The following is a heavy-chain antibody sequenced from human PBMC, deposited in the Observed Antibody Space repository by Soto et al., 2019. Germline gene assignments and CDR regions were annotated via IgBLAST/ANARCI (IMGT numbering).Heavy chain of an antibody. V-gene: IGHV3-30*03. J-gene: IGHJ4*02. CDR3: AREQFEDGRGHYDH. CDR2: ISYNGNKK. CDR1: GFAFSTSV. D-gene: IGHD3-10*02. Sequence: QVQLVESGGGVVQPEGSLRLSCAASGFAFSTSVIHWVRQAPGKGLEWMAHISYNGNKKHYADSVKGRFTVSRDISESTLYLQMNSLRAEDTAVYYCAREQFEDGRGHYDHWGQGTLVSVSS.